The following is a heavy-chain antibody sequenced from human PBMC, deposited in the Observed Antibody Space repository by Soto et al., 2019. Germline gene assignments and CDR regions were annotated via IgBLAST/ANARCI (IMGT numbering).Heavy chain of an antibody. CDR1: GFTVSNYA. CDR3: AKGSGATFPSSRWFDP. J-gene: IGHJ5*02. V-gene: IGHV3-23*01. Sequence: PXESLRLSCAASGFTVSNYAKSWVRQTAGKGMEWVSMIGGNGANTYYADSVKGRFTISRDNSKNTMYLQMNSLRVEDAAIYYCAKGSGATFPSSRWFDPWGHGTLVTVSS. CDR2: IGGNGANT.